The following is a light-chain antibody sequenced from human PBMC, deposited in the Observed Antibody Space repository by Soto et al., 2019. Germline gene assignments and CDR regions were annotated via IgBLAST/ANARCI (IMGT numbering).Light chain of an antibody. CDR1: SSDVGGYNY. CDR3: SSYTSSSTLPSYV. J-gene: IGLJ1*01. V-gene: IGLV2-14*01. Sequence: QSALTQPASVSGSPGQSITISCTGTSSDVGGYNYVSWYQQHPGKAPKLMIYEVSNRPSGVSNRFSGSKSGNTASLTISGLQAEDEADYYCSSYTSSSTLPSYVFGTGTKLT. CDR2: EVS.